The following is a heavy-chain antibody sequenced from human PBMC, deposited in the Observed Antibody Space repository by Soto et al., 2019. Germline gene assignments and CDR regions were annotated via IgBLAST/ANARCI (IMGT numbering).Heavy chain of an antibody. CDR3: ARLGISSGWSNDY. Sequence: PGESLKISCKGSGYSFNTYWIGWVRQMPGKGLEWMGSIYPGDSDTRDSPAFQGQVTFSADKSISTVYLQWSSLKASDTAMYYCARLGISSGWSNDYWGQGTLVTLSS. V-gene: IGHV5-51*01. J-gene: IGHJ4*02. D-gene: IGHD6-19*01. CDR2: IYPGDSDT. CDR1: GYSFNTYW.